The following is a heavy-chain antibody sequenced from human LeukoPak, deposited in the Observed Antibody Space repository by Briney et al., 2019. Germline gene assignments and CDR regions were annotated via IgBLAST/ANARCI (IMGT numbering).Heavy chain of an antibody. J-gene: IGHJ6*04. D-gene: IGHD2-2*01. Sequence: GGSLRLSCAASGFTFHDYAMHWVRQAPGKGLEWVANIKQDGSEKYYVDSVKGRFTIFRDNAKNSVHLQMNSLRAEDTAVYYCATRYCSIAACRASSYKCMDVWGKGTTVTVSS. CDR3: ATRYCSIAACRASSYKCMDV. V-gene: IGHV3-7*01. CDR2: IKQDGSEK. CDR1: GFTFHDYA.